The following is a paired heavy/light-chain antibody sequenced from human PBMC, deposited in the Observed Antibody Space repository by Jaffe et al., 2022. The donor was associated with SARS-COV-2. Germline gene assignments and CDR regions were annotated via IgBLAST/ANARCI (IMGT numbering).Light chain of an antibody. CDR2: GAS. Sequence: EIVLTQSPGTLSLSPGERATLSCRASQSVSSSYLAWYQQKPGQAPRLLIYGASSRATGIPDRFSGSGSGTDFTLTISRLEPEDFAVYYCQQYGSSPQTFGQGTKLEIK. CDR1: QSVSSSY. CDR3: QQYGSSPQT. V-gene: IGKV3-20*01. J-gene: IGKJ2*01.
Heavy chain of an antibody. V-gene: IGHV1-69*02. CDR3: ARAALGYGSGSLLYYYYGMDV. J-gene: IGHJ6*02. CDR2: IIPILGIA. CDR1: GGTFSSYT. D-gene: IGHD3-10*01. Sequence: QVQLVQSGAEVKKPGSSVKVSCKASGGTFSSYTISWVRQAPGQGLEWMGRIIPILGIANYAQKFQGRVTITADKSTSTAYMELSSLRSEDTAVYYCARAALGYGSGSLLYYYYGMDVWGQGTTVTVSS.